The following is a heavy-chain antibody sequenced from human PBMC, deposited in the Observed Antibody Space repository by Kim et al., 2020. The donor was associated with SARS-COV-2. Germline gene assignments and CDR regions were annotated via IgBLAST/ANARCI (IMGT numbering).Heavy chain of an antibody. Sequence: SETLSLTCTVSGGSISSSSYYWGWIRQPPGKGLEWIGSIYYSGSTYYNPSLKSRVTISVDTSKNQFSLKLSSVTAADTAVYYCAGLWELLLDYWGQGTLVTVSS. CDR3: AGLWELLLDY. CDR1: GGSISSSSYY. D-gene: IGHD1-26*01. CDR2: IYYSGST. J-gene: IGHJ4*02. V-gene: IGHV4-39*01.